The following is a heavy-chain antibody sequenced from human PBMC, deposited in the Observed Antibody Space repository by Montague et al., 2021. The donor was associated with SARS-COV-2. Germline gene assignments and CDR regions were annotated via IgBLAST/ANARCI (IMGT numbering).Heavy chain of an antibody. CDR1: GGSISSGGYY. D-gene: IGHD3-3*01. J-gene: IGHJ4*02. V-gene: IGHV4-31*03. CDR2: IYYSGST. CDR3: ARAPTIFGVVITNFDY. Sequence: TLSLTCTVSGGSISSGGYYWSWIRQHPGKGLEWIEYIYYSGSTYYNPSLKSRVTISVDTSKNQFSLKLSSVTAADTAVYYCARAPTIFGVVITNFDYWGQGTLVTVSS.